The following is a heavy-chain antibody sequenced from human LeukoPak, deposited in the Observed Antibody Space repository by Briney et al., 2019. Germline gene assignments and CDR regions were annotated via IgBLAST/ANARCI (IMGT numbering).Heavy chain of an antibody. D-gene: IGHD7-27*01. CDR2: IKHDGSEK. CDR3: ARDIALGRIEY. Sequence: GRSLRLSCAASGSTFSTYWMSWGRQAPGRGLEWVANIKHDGSEKFYVDSVRGRFTISRDNAKNSLYLQLNSLRAEDTALYYCARDIALGRIEYWGQGTLVTVSS. CDR1: GSTFSTYW. J-gene: IGHJ4*02. V-gene: IGHV3-7*01.